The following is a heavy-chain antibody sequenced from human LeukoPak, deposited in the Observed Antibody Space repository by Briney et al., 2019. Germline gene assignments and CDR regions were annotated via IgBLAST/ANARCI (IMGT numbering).Heavy chain of an antibody. J-gene: IGHJ4*02. CDR1: GFTFSSYA. CDR3: ARYYSAFDY. V-gene: IGHV3-30-3*01. D-gene: IGHD3-10*01. Sequence: GGSLRLSCAASGFTFSSYAMHWVRQAPGKGLEWVAVISYDGSNKYYADSVKGRFTISRDNSKNTLYLQMNSLRAEDTAVYYCARYYSAFDYWGQGTLVAVSS. CDR2: ISYDGSNK.